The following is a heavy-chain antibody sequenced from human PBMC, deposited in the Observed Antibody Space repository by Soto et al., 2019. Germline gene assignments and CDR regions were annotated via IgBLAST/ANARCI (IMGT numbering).Heavy chain of an antibody. D-gene: IGHD2-2*01. CDR3: ARRCVQGFGLLWGGAGFDY. J-gene: IGHJ4*02. Sequence: PGESLKISCKGSGFSFSNYWIGWVRQMPGKGLEWLGIIFPGDSDTRYNPSFQGQVTISADKSISTAYLQWSSLKASDTAMFYCARRCVQGFGLLWGGAGFDYWGLGTLVTVSS. CDR2: IFPGDSDT. V-gene: IGHV5-51*01. CDR1: GFSFSNYW.